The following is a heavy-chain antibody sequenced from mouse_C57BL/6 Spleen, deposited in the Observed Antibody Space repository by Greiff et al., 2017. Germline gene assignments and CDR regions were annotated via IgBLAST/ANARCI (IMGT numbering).Heavy chain of an antibody. V-gene: IGHV8-8*01. CDR3: ARIDYDGYSLYAMDD. D-gene: IGHD2-3*01. J-gene: IGHJ4*01. Sequence: QVTLKESGPGILQPSQTLSLTCSFSGFSLSTFGMGVGWLRQPSGRGLEWLVHLWWDDDKYYNPALKRRITISKDTSKNQVFLKIANVDTADTATYYCARIDYDGYSLYAMDDWGQGTSVTVSS. CDR2: LWWDDDK. CDR1: GFSLSTFGMG.